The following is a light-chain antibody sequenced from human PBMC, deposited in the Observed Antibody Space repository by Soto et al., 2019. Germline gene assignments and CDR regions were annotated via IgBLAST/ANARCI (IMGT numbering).Light chain of an antibody. V-gene: IGLV2-14*01. CDR2: DVS. Sequence: QSALTQPASVSGSPGQSITISCTGTSSDVGIYNSVSWYQQHPGKAPKLMIYDVSNRPSGVSNRFSGSKSGNTASLIISGLQAEDEADYYCTSYTSGSTLSYVFGTGTKVTVL. CDR1: SSDVGIYNS. CDR3: TSYTSGSTLSYV. J-gene: IGLJ1*01.